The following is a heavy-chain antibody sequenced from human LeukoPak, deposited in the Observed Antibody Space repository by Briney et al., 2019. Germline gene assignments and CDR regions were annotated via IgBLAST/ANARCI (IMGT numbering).Heavy chain of an antibody. V-gene: IGHV3-7*01. Sequence: GGSLRLSCTASGFTFSSYWMSWVRQAPGKGLEWVANIKQDGSEKYYVDSVKGRFTISRDNAKNSLYLQMNSLRAEDTAVYYCAREVSSSWNYYFDYWGQGTLASVSS. J-gene: IGHJ4*02. CDR1: GFTFSSYW. D-gene: IGHD6-13*01. CDR2: IKQDGSEK. CDR3: AREVSSSWNYYFDY.